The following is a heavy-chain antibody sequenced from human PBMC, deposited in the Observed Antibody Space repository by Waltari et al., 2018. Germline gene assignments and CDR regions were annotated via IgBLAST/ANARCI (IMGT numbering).Heavy chain of an antibody. CDR3: ARSPTGTGYLYYFDY. Sequence: EVLLVESGGGLVQPGGSLRLSCAASGFHVRSNYMGRVRPAPGQGLEWVAVMYGSGTTYTADSVKGRFTITRDNSRNTMYLQMDTLRAEDAAVYYCARSPTGTGYLYYFDYWGQGTLVTVSS. V-gene: IGHV3-66*01. CDR2: MYGSGTT. CDR1: GFHVRSNY. D-gene: IGHD2-8*02. J-gene: IGHJ4*02.